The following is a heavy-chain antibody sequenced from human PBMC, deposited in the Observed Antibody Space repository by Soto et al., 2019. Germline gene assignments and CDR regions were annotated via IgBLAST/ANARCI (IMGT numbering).Heavy chain of an antibody. CDR2: IYYSGST. Sequence: SSETLSLTCTVSGGSISSSSYYWGWIRQPPGKGLDWIGSIYYSGSTYYNPSLKSRVTISVDTSKNQFSLKLSSVTAADTAVYYCARRSYFHYGMDVWGQGTTVTVSS. V-gene: IGHV4-39*01. J-gene: IGHJ6*02. CDR3: ARRSYFHYGMDV. CDR1: GGSISSSSYY. D-gene: IGHD2-21*01.